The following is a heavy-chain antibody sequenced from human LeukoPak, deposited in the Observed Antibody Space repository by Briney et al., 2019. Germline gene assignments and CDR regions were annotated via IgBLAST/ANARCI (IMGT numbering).Heavy chain of an antibody. V-gene: IGHV4-61*05. CDR1: GGSISSSSYY. CDR2: IYYSGST. J-gene: IGHJ4*02. CDR3: AGGYCSGGSCYRPFHY. D-gene: IGHD2-15*01. Sequence: SETLSLTCTVSGGSISSSSYYWSWIRQPPGKGLEWIGYIYYSGSTNYNPSLKSRVTISVDTSKNQFSLKLSSVTAADTAVYYCAGGYCSGGSCYRPFHYWGQGTLVTVSS.